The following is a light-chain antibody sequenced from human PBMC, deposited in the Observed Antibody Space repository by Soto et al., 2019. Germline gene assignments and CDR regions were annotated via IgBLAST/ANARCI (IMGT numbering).Light chain of an antibody. V-gene: IGKV3-11*01. Sequence: EILLTQSPATLSLSPGERATLSCRASQSVSRYLACYQQKPGQAPRLLIYDASNRATGIPARFSGSGSGTDFTLTISSLEPEDFAVYYCQQRSNWPPYTFGQGTKLEIK. CDR2: DAS. CDR3: QQRSNWPPYT. J-gene: IGKJ2*01. CDR1: QSVSRY.